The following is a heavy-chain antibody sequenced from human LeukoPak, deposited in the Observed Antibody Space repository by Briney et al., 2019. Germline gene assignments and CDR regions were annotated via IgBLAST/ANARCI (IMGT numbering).Heavy chain of an antibody. D-gene: IGHD3-22*01. Sequence: PSETLSLTCTVSGYPISSGCYWGWIRQPPGKGLEWIGSIYHSGSTYYNPSLKSRVTISVDTSKNQFSLKLSSVTAADTAVYYCAGSTMIVAIYYYYMDVWGKGTTVTVSS. CDR2: IYHSGST. V-gene: IGHV4-38-2*02. J-gene: IGHJ6*03. CDR3: AGSTMIVAIYYYYMDV. CDR1: GYPISSGCY.